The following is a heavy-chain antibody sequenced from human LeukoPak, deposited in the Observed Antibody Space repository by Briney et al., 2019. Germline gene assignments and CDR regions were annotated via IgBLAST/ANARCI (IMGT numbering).Heavy chain of an antibody. Sequence: GASVKVSCKASGGTFSSYAISWVRQAPGQGLEWMGRIIPILGIANYAQKFQGRVTITADKSTSTAYMELSSLRSEDTAVYYCARDGYYYDRTLDYWGQGTLVTVSS. CDR2: IIPILGIA. D-gene: IGHD3-22*01. CDR3: ARDGYYYDRTLDY. CDR1: GGTFSSYA. J-gene: IGHJ4*02. V-gene: IGHV1-69*04.